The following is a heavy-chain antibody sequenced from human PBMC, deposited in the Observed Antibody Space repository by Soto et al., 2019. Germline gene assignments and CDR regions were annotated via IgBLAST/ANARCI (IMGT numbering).Heavy chain of an antibody. D-gene: IGHD2-2*01. J-gene: IGHJ5*02. CDR1: GGSISSGDYY. Sequence: PSEPLSLTCSVSGGSISSGDYYWSRIRQPPGKGLEWIGYMFYTGTTYYNPSLKSRITISMDTSKNQFSLRLTSVTAADTAEYHCARVVRFCSSPSCRGRNWFDPWGQGTRVTVSS. V-gene: IGHV4-30-4*01. CDR3: ARVVRFCSSPSCRGRNWFDP. CDR2: MFYTGTT.